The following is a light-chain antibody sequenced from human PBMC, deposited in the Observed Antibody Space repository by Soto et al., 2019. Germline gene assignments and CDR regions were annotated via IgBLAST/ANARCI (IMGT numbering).Light chain of an antibody. Sequence: DTVMTQTPLSLSVTPGHPASISCKSSQSLLHGDGKTYFYWYQQRPGQAPRLLIYRASSRASDIPARFSGSGSGTEFTLIISSLQSEDFAFYYCQQYNNWPRTFGLGTKVDIK. CDR2: RAS. J-gene: IGKJ1*01. CDR1: QSLLHGDGKTY. V-gene: IGKV2-29*01. CDR3: QQYNNWPRT.